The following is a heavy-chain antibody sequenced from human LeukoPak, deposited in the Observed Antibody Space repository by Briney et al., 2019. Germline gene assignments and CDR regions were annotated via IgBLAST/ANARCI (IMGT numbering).Heavy chain of an antibody. V-gene: IGHV3-9*01. D-gene: IGHD5-18*01. J-gene: IGHJ3*02. Sequence: GGSLRLSCAASGFTFDDYAMHWVRQAPGKGLEWASGISWNSGSIGYADSVKGRFTISRDNAKNSLYLQMNSLRAEDTALYYCAKEGYSYGYSAFDIWGQGTMVTVSS. CDR3: AKEGYSYGYSAFDI. CDR2: ISWNSGSI. CDR1: GFTFDDYA.